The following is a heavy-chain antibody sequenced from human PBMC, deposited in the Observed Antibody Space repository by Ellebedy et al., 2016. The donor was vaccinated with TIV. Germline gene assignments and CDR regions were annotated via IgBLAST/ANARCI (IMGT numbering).Heavy chain of an antibody. CDR3: ARDADSGYVTGVNWFDP. Sequence: PGGSLRLSCAASGFTFSSYSMNWVRQAPGKGLEWVSSISSTGGYIYYADSMKGRFTISRDNAKNSLYLQMNSLRAEDTAVYYCARDADSGYVTGVNWFDPWGQGTLVTVSS. CDR1: GFTFSSYS. V-gene: IGHV3-21*01. CDR2: ISSTGGYI. J-gene: IGHJ5*02. D-gene: IGHD5-12*01.